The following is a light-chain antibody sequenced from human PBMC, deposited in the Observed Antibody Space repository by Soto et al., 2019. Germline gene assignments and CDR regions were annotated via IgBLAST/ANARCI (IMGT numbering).Light chain of an antibody. CDR3: QQLRSYPST. CDR1: QSISNW. Sequence: DIQMTQSPSTLSASVGDRVTITCRASQSISNWLAWYQQKPGKAPTLLIYDVSRLQSGVPSRFSGSGFGTDFTLTISSLQAEDFASYYCQQLRSYPSTFGGGTKVDIK. CDR2: DVS. V-gene: IGKV1-5*01. J-gene: IGKJ4*01.